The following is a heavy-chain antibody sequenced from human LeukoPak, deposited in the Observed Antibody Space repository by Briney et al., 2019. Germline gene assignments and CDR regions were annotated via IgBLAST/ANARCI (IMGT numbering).Heavy chain of an antibody. D-gene: IGHD2-8*01. CDR3: ATGGYCTNGVCLDPYYYYYMDV. CDR2: INPNSGGT. CDR1: GYTFTGYY. Sequence: EASVKVSCKASGYTFTGYYMHWVRQAPGQGLEWMGWINPNSGGTNYAQKFQGRVTMTRDTSISTAYMELSSLRSEDTAVYYCATGGYCTNGVCLDPYYYYYMDVWGKGTTVTVSS. J-gene: IGHJ6*03. V-gene: IGHV1-2*02.